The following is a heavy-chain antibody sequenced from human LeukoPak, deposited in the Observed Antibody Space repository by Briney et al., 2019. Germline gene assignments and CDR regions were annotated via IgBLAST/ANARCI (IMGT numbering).Heavy chain of an antibody. CDR3: ARARGDGYQWYFDL. Sequence: GGSLRLSCAASGFAFSSYWMTWVRQAPGKGLEWVANIKQDGSEKNYVDFVKGRFTISRDNAKNSLDLQMNSLRAEDTAMYYCARARGDGYQWYFDLWGRGTLVTVSS. J-gene: IGHJ2*01. CDR1: GFAFSSYW. D-gene: IGHD5-24*01. CDR2: IKQDGSEK. V-gene: IGHV3-7*01.